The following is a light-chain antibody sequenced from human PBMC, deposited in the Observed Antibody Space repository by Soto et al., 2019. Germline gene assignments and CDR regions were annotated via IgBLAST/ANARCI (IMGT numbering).Light chain of an antibody. CDR3: GSYASATLI. V-gene: IGLV2-14*01. CDR2: EVT. CDR1: NSDIGAYDY. J-gene: IGLJ2*01. Sequence: QSALTQPASVSGSPGQSITISCTGSNSDIGAYDYVSWYQQHPGKPPTLLIYEVTFRPSGVPNRFSGSKSGNTATLTISGLLTDDEADYYCGSYASATLIFGGGTKVTVL.